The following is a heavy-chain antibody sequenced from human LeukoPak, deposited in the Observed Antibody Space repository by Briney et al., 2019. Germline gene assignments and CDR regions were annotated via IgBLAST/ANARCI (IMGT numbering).Heavy chain of an antibody. CDR1: GFTFSSYA. V-gene: IGHV3-23*01. D-gene: IGHD3-22*01. J-gene: IGHJ4*02. CDR3: AKDSYMFYDSSGYYSHFDY. CDR2: IGGSGGST. Sequence: GGSLRLSCAASGFTFSSYAMSWVRQAPGKGLEWVSAIGGSGGSTYYADSVKGRFTISRDNSKNTLYLQMNSLRAEDTAVYYCAKDSYMFYDSSGYYSHFDYWGQGTLVTVSS.